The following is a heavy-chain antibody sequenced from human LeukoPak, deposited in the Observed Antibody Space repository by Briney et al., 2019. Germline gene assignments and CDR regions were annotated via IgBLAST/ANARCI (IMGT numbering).Heavy chain of an antibody. CDR1: GFTFSSYT. CDR2: IFGNGDYT. J-gene: IGHJ3*02. D-gene: IGHD3-9*01. CDR3: AKAYFDILTGYYFGAFDI. Sequence: GGSLRLSCAASGFTFSSYTMSWVRQAPGKALEWVAAIFGNGDYTYYADSVKGRFTVSRDNSKNTLYLQMHSLRAEDTAVYRCAKAYFDILTGYYFGAFDIWGQGTMVTVSS. V-gene: IGHV3-23*01.